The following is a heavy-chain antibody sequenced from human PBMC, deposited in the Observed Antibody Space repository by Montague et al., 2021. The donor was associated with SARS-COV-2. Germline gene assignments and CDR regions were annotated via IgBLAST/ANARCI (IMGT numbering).Heavy chain of an antibody. J-gene: IGHJ4*02. CDR1: GYSISSGYY. CDR3: ARAGGFDNSGYVGRLRTYYFDY. D-gene: IGHD3-22*01. V-gene: IGHV4-38-2*02. Sequence: SETLSLTCSVSGYSISSGYYWGWIRQPPGKGLEWIGSIYYTGSRYYTPSLTSRLTISVDTSRYQFSLELTSVTAADTAIYYCARAGGFDNSGYVGRLRTYYFDYWGQGLLVTVSS. CDR2: IYYTGSR.